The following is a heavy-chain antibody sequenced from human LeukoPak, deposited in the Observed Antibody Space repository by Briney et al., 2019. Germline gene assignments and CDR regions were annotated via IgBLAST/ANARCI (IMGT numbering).Heavy chain of an antibody. Sequence: SETESLICAVYGGSFSGYYWSWIRHPPGKGLEWIGEINHNGSTNLNPPRKRRVPIPVDTSKNQSFFTLNSVTTADTAVYYCARGRRGGITMIVVVSHFDCWGQGTLVTVSS. J-gene: IGHJ4*02. V-gene: IGHV4-34*01. D-gene: IGHD3-22*01. CDR1: GGSFSGYY. CDR3: ARGRRGGITMIVVVSHFDC. CDR2: INHNGST.